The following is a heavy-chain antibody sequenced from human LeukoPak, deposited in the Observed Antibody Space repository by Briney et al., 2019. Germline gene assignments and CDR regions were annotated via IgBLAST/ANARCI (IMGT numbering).Heavy chain of an antibody. CDR3: ARHASESGSYLQYFDY. Sequence: SETLSLTCTVSGGSISRYYWSWIRQPPGKGLEWIGYIYYSGSTNYNPSLKSRVTISVDTSKNQFSLKLSAVTAADTAVYYCARHASESGSYLQYFDYWGQGALVTVSS. V-gene: IGHV4-59*08. J-gene: IGHJ4*02. D-gene: IGHD3-10*01. CDR2: IYYSGST. CDR1: GGSISRYY.